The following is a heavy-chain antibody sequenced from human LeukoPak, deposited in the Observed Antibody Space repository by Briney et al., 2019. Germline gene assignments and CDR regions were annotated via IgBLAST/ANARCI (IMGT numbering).Heavy chain of an antibody. CDR2: ISYDGDNK. D-gene: IGHD6-6*01. CDR3: ARDEDPNSYSSSSGSDY. V-gene: IGHV3-30*04. Sequence: PGGSLRLSCGASGFTFNMFAIHWVRQAPGKGLEWVAVISYDGDNKYYADSVKGRFTISRDNAKNSLYLQMNSLRAEDTALYYCARDEDPNSYSSSSGSDYWGQGTLVTVSS. CDR1: GFTFNMFA. J-gene: IGHJ4*02.